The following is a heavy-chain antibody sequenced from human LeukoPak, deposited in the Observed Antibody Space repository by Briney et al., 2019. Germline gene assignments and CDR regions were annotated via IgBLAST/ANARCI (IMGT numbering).Heavy chain of an antibody. CDR1: GFTVSSNY. CDR3: AVQAQTNWFDP. J-gene: IGHJ5*02. CDR2: IYSGGST. V-gene: IGHV3-66*01. Sequence: QAGGSLRLSCAASGFTVSSNYMSWVRQAPGKGLEWVSVIYSGGSTYYADSVKGRFTISRDNSKNTLYLQMNSLRAEDTAVYYCAVQAQTNWFDPWGQGTLVTVSS.